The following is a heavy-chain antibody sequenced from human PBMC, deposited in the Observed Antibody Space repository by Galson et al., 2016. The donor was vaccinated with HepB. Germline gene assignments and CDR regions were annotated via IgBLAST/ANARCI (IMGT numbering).Heavy chain of an antibody. J-gene: IGHJ4*02. V-gene: IGHV3-9*01. CDR3: AQDANEIGPSCFEN. CDR1: GFTFDDYA. Sequence: SLRLSCAASGFTFDDYAFHWVRPAPGKGLEWVSHITWNSDTVVYADSVKGRFTISRDNERNSLYLQMNSLRPEDTAVYYCAQDANEIGPSCFENWGQGTLVTVSS. CDR2: ITWNSDTV.